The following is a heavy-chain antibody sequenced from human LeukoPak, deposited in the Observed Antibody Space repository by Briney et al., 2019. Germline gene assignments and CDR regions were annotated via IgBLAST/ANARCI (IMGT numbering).Heavy chain of an antibody. J-gene: IGHJ6*02. CDR1: GFTFSSYW. Sequence: GGSLRLSCAASGFTFSSYWMNWARQAPGKGLGWVASINHNGNVNYYVDAVKGRFTISRDNAKNSLYLQMSNLRAEDTAVYFCARGGGLDVWGQGATVTVSS. D-gene: IGHD3-16*01. CDR2: INHNGNVN. CDR3: ARGGGLDV. V-gene: IGHV3-7*03.